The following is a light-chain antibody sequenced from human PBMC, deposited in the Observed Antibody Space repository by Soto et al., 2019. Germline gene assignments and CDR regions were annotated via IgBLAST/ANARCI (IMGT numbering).Light chain of an antibody. V-gene: IGKV1-5*01. J-gene: IGKJ1*01. CDR2: DAS. Sequence: DIQMTQSPSTLPASVGDSVTITCRASQSISNWLAWYQQKPGKAPKLLIYDASNLESGVPSRFSGSGSGTEFALTISSLQPDDFATYYCQLYKIYSWTFGQGTKVDIK. CDR3: QLYKIYSWT. CDR1: QSISNW.